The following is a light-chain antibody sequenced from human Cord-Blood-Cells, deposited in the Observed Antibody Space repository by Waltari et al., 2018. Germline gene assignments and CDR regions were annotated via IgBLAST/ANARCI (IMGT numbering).Light chain of an antibody. Sequence: DIQMTQSPSSLPASVGDRVTITCQASQAISNYLNWYQKKPGKAPKLLIYDASNLETGVPSRFSGSGSGTDFTFTISSLQPEDIATYYCQQYDNLPPYTFGQGTKLEIK. CDR3: QQYDNLPPYT. J-gene: IGKJ2*01. V-gene: IGKV1-33*01. CDR2: DAS. CDR1: QAISNY.